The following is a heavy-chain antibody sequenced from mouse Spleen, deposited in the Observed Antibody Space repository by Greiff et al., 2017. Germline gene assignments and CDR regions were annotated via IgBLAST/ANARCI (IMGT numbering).Heavy chain of an antibody. CDR3: TRRWLGRGAWFAY. CDR1: GYTFTDYE. Sequence: VQLQQSGAELVRPGASVTLSCKASGYTFTDYEMHWVKQTPVHGLEWIGAIDPETGGTAYNQKFKGKAILTADKSSSTAYMELRSLTSEDSAVYYCTRRWLGRGAWFAYWGQGTLVTVSA. CDR2: IDPETGGT. V-gene: IGHV1-15*01. J-gene: IGHJ3*01. D-gene: IGHD2-3*01.